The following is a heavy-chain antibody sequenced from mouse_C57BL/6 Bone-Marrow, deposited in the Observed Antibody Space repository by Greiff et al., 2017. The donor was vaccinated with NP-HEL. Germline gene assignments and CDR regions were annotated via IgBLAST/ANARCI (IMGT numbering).Heavy chain of an antibody. CDR3: AREGYGSSYGY. CDR2: IYPGSGST. Sequence: VQLQQPGAELVKPGASAKVSCKASGYTFTSHWMHRVKPRPGQGLEWIGDIYPGSGSTNYNEKFKSKATLTVDTSSSTAYMQLSSLTSEDSAVYYCAREGYGSSYGYWGQGTTLTVSS. CDR1: GYTFTSHW. J-gene: IGHJ2*01. D-gene: IGHD1-1*01. V-gene: IGHV1-55*01.